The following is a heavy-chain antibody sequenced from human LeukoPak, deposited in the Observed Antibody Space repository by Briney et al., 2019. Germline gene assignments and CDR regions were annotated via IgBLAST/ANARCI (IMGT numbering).Heavy chain of an antibody. J-gene: IGHJ4*02. D-gene: IGHD2-15*01. V-gene: IGHV3-23*01. CDR1: GFTFSSYA. CDR3: AKAGYCSGGSCKGSFDY. CDR2: ISGSGGST. Sequence: GGSLRLPCAASGFTFSSYAMSWVRQAPGKGLEWVSAISGSGGSTYYADSVKGRFTISRDNSKNTLYLQMNSLRAEDTAVYYCAKAGYCSGGSCKGSFDYWGQGTLVTVSS.